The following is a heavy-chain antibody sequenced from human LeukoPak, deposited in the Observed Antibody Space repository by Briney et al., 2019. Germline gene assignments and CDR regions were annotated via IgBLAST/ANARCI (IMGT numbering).Heavy chain of an antibody. Sequence: GGSLRLSCSASGFTFSSYAMHWVRQAPGRGLKYVSAISSNGGSTNYGDFVKGRFTISRDNSKNTLYLQMSSLRAEDTALYYCVKGWAGSGNDYHYWGQGTLVTVSS. CDR1: GFTFSSYA. V-gene: IGHV3-64D*06. CDR3: VKGWAGSGNDYHY. CDR2: ISSNGGST. J-gene: IGHJ4*02. D-gene: IGHD5-12*01.